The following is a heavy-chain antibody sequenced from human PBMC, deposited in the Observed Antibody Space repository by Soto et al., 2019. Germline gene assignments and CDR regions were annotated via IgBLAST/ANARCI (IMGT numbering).Heavy chain of an antibody. CDR1: GGSISSYY. Sequence: SETLSLTCTVSGGSISSYYWSWIRQPPGKGLEWIGYIYYSGSTNYNPSLKSRVTISVDTSKSQFSLKLSSVTAADTAVYYCARPGDSSGWSVDYWGQGTLVTVSS. J-gene: IGHJ4*02. V-gene: IGHV4-59*08. D-gene: IGHD6-19*01. CDR2: IYYSGST. CDR3: ARPGDSSGWSVDY.